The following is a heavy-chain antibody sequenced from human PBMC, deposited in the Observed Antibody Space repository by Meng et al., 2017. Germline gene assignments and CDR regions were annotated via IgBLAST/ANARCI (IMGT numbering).Heavy chain of an antibody. CDR1: GGSFSGYY. CDR2: INQRGRT. J-gene: IGHJ3*02. D-gene: IGHD6-19*01. V-gene: IGHV4-34*01. CDR3: ARVIGSGWYRSSAFDI. Sequence: SETLSLTCAVYGGSFSGYYWTWIRQPPGKGLEWIGEINQRGRTNYNPSLKSRVAISIDTSKNQFSLKVTSVSAADTAVYYCARVIGSGWYRSSAFDIWGQGTMVTVSS.